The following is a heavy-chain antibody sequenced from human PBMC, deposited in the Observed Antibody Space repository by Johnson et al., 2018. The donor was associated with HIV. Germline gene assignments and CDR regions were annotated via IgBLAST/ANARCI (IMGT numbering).Heavy chain of an antibody. Sequence: VQLVESGGGLIQPGGSLRLSCAASGFTVSSNYMSWVRQAPGKGLEWVSVIYSGGSTYYADSVKGRFTISRDNSKNTLYLQMNSLRAEETAVYYCARDGEWELEDAFDIWGQGTMVTVSS. CDR1: GFTVSSNY. V-gene: IGHV3-66*03. J-gene: IGHJ3*02. D-gene: IGHD1-26*01. CDR2: IYSGGST. CDR3: ARDGEWELEDAFDI.